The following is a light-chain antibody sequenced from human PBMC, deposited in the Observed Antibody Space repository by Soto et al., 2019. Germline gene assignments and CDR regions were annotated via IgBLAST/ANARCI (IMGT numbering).Light chain of an antibody. CDR1: QSVSSN. CDR2: GAS. V-gene: IGKV3-15*01. J-gene: IGKJ5*01. CDR3: QQYGSSTIT. Sequence: EIVMTHSPATLSVSPGERATLSFRASQSVSSNLAWYQQKPGQAPRLLIYGASTRATGIPARFSGSGSGTDFTLTISRLEPEDFAVYYCQQYGSSTITFGQGTRLEIK.